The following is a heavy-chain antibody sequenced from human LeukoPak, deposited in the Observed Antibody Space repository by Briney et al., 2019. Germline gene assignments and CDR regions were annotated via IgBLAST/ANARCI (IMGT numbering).Heavy chain of an antibody. Sequence: ASVKVSCKASGYTFTGNYIHWVRQAPGQGLEWMGWINPNSGATDYAQKFRGRVTKTGDTSISTAYMELSRLRSDDTAVYYCARGYNWNYFDYWGQGTLVTVSS. V-gene: IGHV1-2*02. CDR2: INPNSGAT. CDR1: GYTFTGNY. CDR3: ARGYNWNYFDY. D-gene: IGHD1-20*01. J-gene: IGHJ4*02.